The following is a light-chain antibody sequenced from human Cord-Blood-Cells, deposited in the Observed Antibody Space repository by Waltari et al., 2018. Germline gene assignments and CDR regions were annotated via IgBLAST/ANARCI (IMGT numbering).Light chain of an antibody. J-gene: IGLJ2*01. CDR3: CSYAGSSTLV. Sequence: QSALTQPASVSGSPGPSITISCTGTSSAVGSYNLVSWYQQHPGKAPKLMIYEGSKRPLGVSNRFSGSKSGNTASLTISGLQAEEEADYYCCSYAGSSTLVFGGGTKLTVL. V-gene: IGLV2-23*01. CDR1: SSAVGSYNL. CDR2: EGS.